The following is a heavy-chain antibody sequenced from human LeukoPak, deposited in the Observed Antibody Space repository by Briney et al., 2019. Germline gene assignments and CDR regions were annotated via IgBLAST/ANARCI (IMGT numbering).Heavy chain of an antibody. D-gene: IGHD1-14*01. CDR3: AGTGTNAWFDP. CDR1: GFTFSSYA. V-gene: IGHV3-30-3*01. J-gene: IGHJ5*02. Sequence: GGSLRLSCAASGFTFSSYAMHWVRQAPSKGLEWVAVISYDGSNKYYADSVKGRFTISRDNSKNTLYLQMNSLRAEDTAVYYCAGTGTNAWFDPWGQGTLVTVSS. CDR2: ISYDGSNK.